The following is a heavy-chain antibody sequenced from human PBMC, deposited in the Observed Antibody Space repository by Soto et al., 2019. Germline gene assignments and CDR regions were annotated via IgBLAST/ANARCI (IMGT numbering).Heavy chain of an antibody. J-gene: IGHJ6*02. V-gene: IGHV1-69*01. CDR2: IIPIFGTA. CDR3: ARGNSSSWAYYYYYYGMDV. CDR1: GGTFSSYA. D-gene: IGHD6-13*01. Sequence: QVQLVQSGAEVKKPGSSVKVSCKASGGTFSSYAISWVRQAPGQGLEWMGGIIPIFGTANYAQKFQGRVTSTADETTRTAYMELSSLRSEDTAVYYCARGNSSSWAYYYYYYGMDVWGQGTTVTVSS.